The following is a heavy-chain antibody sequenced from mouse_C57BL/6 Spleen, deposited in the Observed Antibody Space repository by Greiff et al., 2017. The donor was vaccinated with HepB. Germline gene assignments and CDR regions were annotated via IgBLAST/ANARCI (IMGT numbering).Heavy chain of an antibody. Sequence: VQLQQSGAELARPGASVKMSCKASGYTFTSYTMHWVKQRPGQGLEWIGYINPSSGYTKYNQKFKDKATLTADKSSSTAYMQLSSLTSEDSAVYYCARLGYDYAMDYWGQGTSVTVSS. J-gene: IGHJ4*01. CDR2: INPSSGYT. CDR1: GYTFTSYT. CDR3: ARLGYDYAMDY. D-gene: IGHD2-14*01. V-gene: IGHV1-4*01.